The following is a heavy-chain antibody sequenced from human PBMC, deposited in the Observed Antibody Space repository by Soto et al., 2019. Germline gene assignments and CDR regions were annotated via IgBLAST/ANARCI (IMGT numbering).Heavy chain of an antibody. Sequence: PGGSLRLSCAASGFTFSSYIMNWVRQAPGKGLEWVSSISSSSSYIYYADSVKGRFTISRDNAKNSLYLQMNSLRAEDTAVYYCARDLASDRDYDFWSGYICYWGQGTLVTVSS. V-gene: IGHV3-21*01. CDR1: GFTFSSYI. J-gene: IGHJ4*02. D-gene: IGHD3-3*01. CDR2: ISSSSSYI. CDR3: ARDLASDRDYDFWSGYICY.